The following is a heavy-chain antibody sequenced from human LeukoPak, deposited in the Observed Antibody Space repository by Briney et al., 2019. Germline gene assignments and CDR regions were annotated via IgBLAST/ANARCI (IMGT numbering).Heavy chain of an antibody. CDR2: IYYSGST. CDR3: ASTTYCSSTSCYGQLDGWFDP. Sequence: PSETLSLTCTVSGGSISSYYWSWIRQPPGKGLEWIGYIYYSGSTNYNPPLKSRVTISVDTSKNQFSLKLSSVTAADTAVYYCASTTYCSSTSCYGQLDGWFDPWGQGTLVTVSS. J-gene: IGHJ5*02. D-gene: IGHD2-2*01. V-gene: IGHV4-59*01. CDR1: GGSISSYY.